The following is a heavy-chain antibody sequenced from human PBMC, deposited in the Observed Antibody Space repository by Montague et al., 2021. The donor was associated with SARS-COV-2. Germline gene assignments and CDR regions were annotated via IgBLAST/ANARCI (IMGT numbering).Heavy chain of an antibody. CDR1: GGSISNYY. J-gene: IGHJ6*02. V-gene: IGHV4-4*07. CDR2: LYTSGST. CDR3: ARESGYSSGWRYYYGMDV. Sequence: SETLSLTCTVSGGSISNYYWTWIRQPAGKGLELIGRLYTSGSTTYNPSLKSRVTMSVDTSKNQFSLNVTSLTAADTAIYYCARESGYSSGWRYYYGMDVWGQGTTVTVSS. D-gene: IGHD6-19*01.